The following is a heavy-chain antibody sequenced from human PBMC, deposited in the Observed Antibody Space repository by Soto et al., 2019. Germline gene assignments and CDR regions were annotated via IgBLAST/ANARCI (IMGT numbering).Heavy chain of an antibody. Sequence: ASVKVSCKASGYTFTSYDINWVRQATGQGLEWMGWMNPNSGNPGYAQKFQGRVTMTRNTSISTAYMELSSLRSEDTAVYYCARGYAGDYSPDYWGQGTLVTVSS. V-gene: IGHV1-8*01. D-gene: IGHD4-17*01. CDR2: MNPNSGNP. J-gene: IGHJ4*02. CDR1: GYTFTSYD. CDR3: ARGYAGDYSPDY.